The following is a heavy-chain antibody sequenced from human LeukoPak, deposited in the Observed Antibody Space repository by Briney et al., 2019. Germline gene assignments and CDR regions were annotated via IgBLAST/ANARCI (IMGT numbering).Heavy chain of an antibody. J-gene: IGHJ3*02. CDR3: AMYSGSYNSAFDI. V-gene: IGHV4-61*02. CDR2: IYTSGST. CDR1: GGSISSGSYY. Sequence: SETLSLTCTVSGGSISSGSYYWSWIRQPAGKGLEWIGRIYTSGSTNYNPSLKSRVTISVDTSKNQFSLKLSSVTAADTAVYYCAMYSGSYNSAFDIWGQGTMVTVSS. D-gene: IGHD1-26*01.